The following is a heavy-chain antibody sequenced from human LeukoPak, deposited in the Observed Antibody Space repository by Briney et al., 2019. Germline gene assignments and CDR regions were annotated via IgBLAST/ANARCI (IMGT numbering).Heavy chain of an antibody. D-gene: IGHD3-22*01. CDR2: IYYSGST. Sequence: SETLSLTCTVSGGSISSYYWSWIRQPPGKGLERIGYIYYSGSTNYNPSLKSRVTISVDTSKNQFSLKLSSVTAADTAVYYCARGEVRNYYDSSGYYRGDWFDPWGQGTLVTVSS. CDR3: ARGEVRNYYDSSGYYRGDWFDP. CDR1: GGSISSYY. J-gene: IGHJ5*02. V-gene: IGHV4-59*01.